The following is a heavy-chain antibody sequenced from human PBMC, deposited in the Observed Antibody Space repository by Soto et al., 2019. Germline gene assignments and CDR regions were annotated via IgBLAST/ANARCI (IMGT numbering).Heavy chain of an antibody. J-gene: IGHJ4*02. CDR1: GFTVSSSH. D-gene: IGHD6-19*01. CDR2: ITISGGST. CDR3: ARSIAVAGTPEFDY. Sequence: GGSLRLSCAASGFTVSSSHMSWVRQAPGKGLECVSAITISGGSTYYADSVKGRFTISRDNSKNTLYLQVNSRKTEGSAVYYCARSIAVAGTPEFDYWGQGTLVTVSS. V-gene: IGHV3-53*05.